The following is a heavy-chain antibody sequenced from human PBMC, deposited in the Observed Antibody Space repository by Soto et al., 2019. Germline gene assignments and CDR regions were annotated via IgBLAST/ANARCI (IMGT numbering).Heavy chain of an antibody. J-gene: IGHJ4*01. CDR2: ISGNGGST. D-gene: IGHD3-22*01. CDR3: SKVAGAGNDYYDF. V-gene: IGHV3-23*01. CDR1: GFTFSSCA. Sequence: PGGSLRLSCAASGFTFSSCAMGWVRQAPGKGLEWVSGISGNGGSTYYADSVKGRFTISRDTSKNTLYLQMDSLGAEDTAIYYFSKVAGAGNDYYDFLGNGPLVTVSS.